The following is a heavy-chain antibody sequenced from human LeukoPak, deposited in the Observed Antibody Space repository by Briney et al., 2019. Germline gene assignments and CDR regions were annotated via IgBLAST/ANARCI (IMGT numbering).Heavy chain of an antibody. CDR1: GFTFSTYS. CDR2: ISSGSTTI. V-gene: IGHV3-48*02. J-gene: IGHJ4*02. D-gene: IGHD1-1*01. CDR3: ARETGSTRLDY. Sequence: GGSLRLSCAASGFTFSTYSMNWVRQAPGKGLEWGSYISSGSTTIYYADSVKGRFTISRDNAKNSLYLQMSSLRDEDTAVYYCARETGSTRLDYWGQGTLVTVSS.